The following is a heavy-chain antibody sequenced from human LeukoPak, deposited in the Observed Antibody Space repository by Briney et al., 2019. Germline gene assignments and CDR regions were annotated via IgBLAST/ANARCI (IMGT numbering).Heavy chain of an antibody. J-gene: IGHJ5*02. CDR3: ARSYGDYATLNWFDP. Sequence: GASVKVSCKASGYTFTSYGISWVRQAPGQGLEWMGWISAYNGNTNYAQKFQGRVTITRDTSASTAYMELSSLRSEDTAVYYCARSYGDYATLNWFDPWGQGTLVTVSS. CDR2: ISAYNGNT. V-gene: IGHV1-18*01. CDR1: GYTFTSYG. D-gene: IGHD4-17*01.